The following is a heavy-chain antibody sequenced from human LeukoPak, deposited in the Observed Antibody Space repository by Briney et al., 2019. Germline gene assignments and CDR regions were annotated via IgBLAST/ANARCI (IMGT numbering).Heavy chain of an antibody. V-gene: IGHV6-1*01. Sequence: SQTLSLTCAISGDSVSSNSAAWNWIRQSPSRGLEWPGRTYYRSKWYNDYAVSVKSRITINPDTSKNQFSLQLNSVTPEDTAVYYCARDQGSSWYSDYYYMDVWGKGTTVTVSS. D-gene: IGHD6-13*01. CDR2: TYYRSKWYN. CDR3: ARDQGSSWYSDYYYMDV. J-gene: IGHJ6*03. CDR1: GDSVSSNSAA.